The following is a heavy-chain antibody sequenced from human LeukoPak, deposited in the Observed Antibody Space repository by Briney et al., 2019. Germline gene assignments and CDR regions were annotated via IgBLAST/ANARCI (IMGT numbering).Heavy chain of an antibody. CDR1: GFSFSSYS. CDR2: ISGDGNAK. D-gene: IGHD5-18*01. V-gene: IGHV3-48*01. Sequence: GGSLRLSCAASGFSFSSYSINWVRQAPGKGLEWVSYISGDGNAKHYTDSVKGRFTISRDNAKNALYLQMNSLRAEDTAVYYCATLNSFGNDYWGQGVLVTVSS. CDR3: ATLNSFGNDY. J-gene: IGHJ4*02.